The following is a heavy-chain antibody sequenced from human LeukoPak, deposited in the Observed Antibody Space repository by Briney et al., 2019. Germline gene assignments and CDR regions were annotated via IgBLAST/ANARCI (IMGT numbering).Heavy chain of an antibody. CDR1: GFTFSSNY. V-gene: IGHV3-53*01. Sequence: GGSLRLSCAASGFTFSSNYMSWDRQAPGKGLEWVSVIYSGGSTYYADSVKGRFTISRDNSKNTLYLQMNSLRAEDTAVYYCAGSGSYGQYYFDYWGQGTLVTVSS. CDR3: AGSGSYGQYYFDY. D-gene: IGHD1-26*01. CDR2: IYSGGST. J-gene: IGHJ4*02.